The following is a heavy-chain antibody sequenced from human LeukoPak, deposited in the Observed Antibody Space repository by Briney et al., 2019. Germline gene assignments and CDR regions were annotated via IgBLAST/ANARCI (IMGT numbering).Heavy chain of an antibody. J-gene: IGHJ3*02. D-gene: IGHD3-3*02. CDR3: AADITHFWSGYFDAFDI. CDR1: GFTFSSYA. Sequence: GGSLRLSCAASGFTFSSYAMSWVRQAPGKGLEWVSAISGSGGSTYYADSVKGRLTISRDNSKNTLYLQMNSLRSEDTAVYYCAADITHFWSGYFDAFDIWGQGTMVTVSS. V-gene: IGHV3-23*01. CDR2: ISGSGGST.